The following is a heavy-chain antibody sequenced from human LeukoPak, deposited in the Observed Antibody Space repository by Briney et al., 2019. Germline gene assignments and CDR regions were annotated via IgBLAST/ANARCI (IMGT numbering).Heavy chain of an antibody. Sequence: GGSLRLSCAASGFTSSSYEMNWVRQAPGKGLEWVSYISSSGSTRYYADSVKGRFTSSRDNAKNSLYLQMNSLRAEDTAVYYCARVKSGYIKPGFDYWGQGTLVTVSS. CDR2: ISSSGSTR. D-gene: IGHD5-12*01. CDR1: GFTSSSYE. CDR3: ARVKSGYIKPGFDY. J-gene: IGHJ4*02. V-gene: IGHV3-48*03.